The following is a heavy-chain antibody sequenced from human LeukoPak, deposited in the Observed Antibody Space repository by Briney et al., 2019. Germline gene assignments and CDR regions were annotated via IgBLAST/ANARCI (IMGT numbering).Heavy chain of an antibody. J-gene: IGHJ4*02. CDR3: ARGQYQLRAFDY. CDR2: IREDGTQQ. V-gene: IGHV3-7*01. D-gene: IGHD2-2*01. Sequence: GGSLRLSCSASGFTFNSYWMTWVRQAPGKGLEWVANIREDGTQQVYLDSVKGRFTISRDNAENSLYLQMNRLRTEDTAVYYCARGQYQLRAFDYWGQGTLVTVSS. CDR1: GFTFNSYW.